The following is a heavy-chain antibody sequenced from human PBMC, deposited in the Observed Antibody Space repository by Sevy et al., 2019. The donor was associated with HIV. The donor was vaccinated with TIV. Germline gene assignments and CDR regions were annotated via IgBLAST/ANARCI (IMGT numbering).Heavy chain of an antibody. J-gene: IGHJ6*02. Sequence: SETLSLICAVSGGSISSSGYSWSWIRQPPGKGLGWIGYIFHSGSTYYNPSLKSRVTISEDRSKNQFSLKLNSVTAADTAVYYCARVSSLELTYGMDVWGQGTMVTVSS. CDR3: ARVSSLELTYGMDV. CDR2: IFHSGST. V-gene: IGHV4-30-2*01. D-gene: IGHD1-1*01. CDR1: GGSISSSGYS.